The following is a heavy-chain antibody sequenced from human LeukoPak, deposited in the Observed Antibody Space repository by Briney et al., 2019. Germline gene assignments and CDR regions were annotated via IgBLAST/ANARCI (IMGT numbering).Heavy chain of an antibody. V-gene: IGHV3-23*01. D-gene: IGHD5-12*01. CDR2: ISGSGGST. Sequence: GGSLRLSCAASGFTFSSYAMSWVRQAPGKGLEWVSAISGSGGSTYYADSVKGRFTISRDNSKNTLYLQMNSLRVEDTAVYYCVCGSGGGYSGYDYPYDYWGQGTLVTVSS. J-gene: IGHJ4*02. CDR3: VCGSGGGYSGYDYPYDY. CDR1: GFTFSSYA.